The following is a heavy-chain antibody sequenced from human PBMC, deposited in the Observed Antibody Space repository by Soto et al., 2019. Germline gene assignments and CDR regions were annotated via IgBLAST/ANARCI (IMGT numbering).Heavy chain of an antibody. CDR2: IIPILGIA. CDR3: ARGYSGYDQSFDY. CDR1: GGTFSSYT. J-gene: IGHJ4*02. V-gene: IGHV1-69*02. Sequence: QVQLVQSGAEVKKPGSSVKVSCKASGGTFSSYTISWVRQAPGQGLEWMGRIIPILGIANYAQKFQGRVTITADKSTSTAYMELSSLRSEDTAVYYCARGYSGYDQSFDYWGQGTLVTVSS. D-gene: IGHD5-12*01.